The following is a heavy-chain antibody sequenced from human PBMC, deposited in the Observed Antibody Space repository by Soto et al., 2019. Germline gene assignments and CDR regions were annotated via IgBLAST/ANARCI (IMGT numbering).Heavy chain of an antibody. V-gene: IGHV3-30*18. D-gene: IGHD2-2*01. CDR1: GFTFSSYG. CDR2: ISYDGSNK. Sequence: GGSLRLSCAASGFTFSSYGMHWVRQAPGKGLEWVAVISYDGSNKYYADSVKGRFTISRDNSKNTLYLQMNSLRAEDTAVYYCAKDAMYCSSTSCSGPGEYFQHWGQGTLVTVSS. J-gene: IGHJ1*01. CDR3: AKDAMYCSSTSCSGPGEYFQH.